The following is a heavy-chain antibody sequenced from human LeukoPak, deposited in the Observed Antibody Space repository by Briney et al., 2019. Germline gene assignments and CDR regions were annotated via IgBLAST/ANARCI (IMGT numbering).Heavy chain of an antibody. J-gene: IGHJ4*02. D-gene: IGHD5-24*01. CDR1: GCSISSGYY. V-gene: IGHV4-38-2*02. CDR3: AGEEMANDY. Sequence: PSETLSLTCTVSGCSISSGYYWGWIRQPPGKGLEWIGSIYHSGSTYYNPSLKSRVTISVDTSKNQFSLKLSSVTAADTAVYYCAGEEMANDYWGQGTLVTVSS. CDR2: IYHSGST.